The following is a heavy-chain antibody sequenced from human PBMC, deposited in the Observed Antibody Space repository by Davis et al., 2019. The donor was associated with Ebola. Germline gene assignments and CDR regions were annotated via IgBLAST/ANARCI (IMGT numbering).Heavy chain of an antibody. D-gene: IGHD2-2*01. CDR2: AHRSGTT. CDR3: ASPHQIRGKDYFDL. V-gene: IGHV4-39*01. CDR1: GGSISTSSYY. J-gene: IGHJ4*02. Sequence: PGGSLRLSCTVSGGSISTSSYYWGYIRQSPGKGLEWIGSAHRSGTTYYNPSLKSRVTISIDTSRNQFSLKLTSVTAADTAVYYCASPHQIRGKDYFDLWGQGTLVTVSS.